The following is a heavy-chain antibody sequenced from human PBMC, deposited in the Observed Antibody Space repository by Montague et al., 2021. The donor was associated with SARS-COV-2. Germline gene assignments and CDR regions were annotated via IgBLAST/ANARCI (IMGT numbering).Heavy chain of an antibody. CDR3: ARIPVGSKYYFDF. CDR1: GDSVSSNIAT. V-gene: IGHV6-1*01. Sequence: CVISGDSVSSNIATWNWIRQSPSRGPEWLGRTYYRSKWYNDYAESVKSRITIDPDTSKHQFSLHLNSVTPEDTAVYYCARIPVGSKYYFDFWGQGTLVTVSS. D-gene: IGHD2-2*01. J-gene: IGHJ4*02. CDR2: TYYRSKWYN.